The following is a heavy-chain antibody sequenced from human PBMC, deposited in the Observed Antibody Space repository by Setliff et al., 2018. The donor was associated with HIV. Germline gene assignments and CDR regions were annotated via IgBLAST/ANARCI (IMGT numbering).Heavy chain of an antibody. D-gene: IGHD6-19*01. V-gene: IGHV4-4*09. J-gene: IGHJ3*01. Sequence: PSETLSLTCTVSGGSISSYYWSWIRQPPGKGLEWIGYIYTSGSTNYNPSLKSRVTISVDTSKNQFSLKLYSVTAADTAVYYCARGWGHDGFDFWGQGTMVTVSS. CDR2: IYTSGST. CDR3: ARGWGHDGFDF. CDR1: GGSISSYY.